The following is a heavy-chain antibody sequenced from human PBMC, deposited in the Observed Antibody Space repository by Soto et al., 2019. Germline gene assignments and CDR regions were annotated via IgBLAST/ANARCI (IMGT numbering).Heavy chain of an antibody. J-gene: IGHJ6*02. Sequence: SETLSLTCTVSGGSISSSSYYWGWIRQPPGKGLEWIGSIYYSGSTYYNPSLKSRVTISVDTSKNQFSLKLSSVTAADTAVYYCARHGDTMIVVETHYYYGMDVWGQGTTVTVSS. V-gene: IGHV4-39*01. CDR2: IYYSGST. D-gene: IGHD3-22*01. CDR1: GGSISSSSYY. CDR3: ARHGDTMIVVETHYYYGMDV.